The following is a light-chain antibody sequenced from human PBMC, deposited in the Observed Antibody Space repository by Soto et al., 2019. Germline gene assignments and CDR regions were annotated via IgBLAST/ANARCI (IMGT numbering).Light chain of an antibody. Sequence: DIQMTQSPSTLSVSVGGRFTITCRASQTISSWLAWYQQKPGKAPKVLIYKASTLKSGVPSRFSVSGSGTEFTLTISSLQNDDFATYYCQHYNSYSEAFGQGTKVDIK. V-gene: IGKV1-5*03. CDR1: QTISSW. CDR3: QHYNSYSEA. CDR2: KAS. J-gene: IGKJ1*01.